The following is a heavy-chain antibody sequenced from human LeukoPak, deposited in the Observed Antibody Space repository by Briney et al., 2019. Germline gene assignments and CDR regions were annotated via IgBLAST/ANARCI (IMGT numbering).Heavy chain of an antibody. V-gene: IGHV3-30*04. Sequence: GGSLRLSCAASGFTFSSYAMHWVRQAPGKGLEWVAVISYDGSNKYYADSVKGRFTISRDNSKSTLYLQMSSLRADDTAVYYCAKDHWNWSYWGQGTLVTVSS. CDR3: AKDHWNWSY. CDR1: GFTFSSYA. J-gene: IGHJ4*02. CDR2: ISYDGSNK. D-gene: IGHD1-1*01.